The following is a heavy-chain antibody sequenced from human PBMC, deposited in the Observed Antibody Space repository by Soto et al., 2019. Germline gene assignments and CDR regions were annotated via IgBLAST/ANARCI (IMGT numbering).Heavy chain of an antibody. CDR1: GGSISSSSYY. CDR2: IYYSGST. V-gene: IGHV4-39*01. J-gene: IGHJ6*02. CDR3: ASPPYYYYGMDV. Sequence: PSETLSLTCTVSGGSISSSSYYWGWIRQPPGKGLEWIGSIYYSGSTYYNPSLKSRVTISVDTSKNQFSLKLSSVTAADTAVYYCASPPYYYYGMDVWGQGTTVTVSS.